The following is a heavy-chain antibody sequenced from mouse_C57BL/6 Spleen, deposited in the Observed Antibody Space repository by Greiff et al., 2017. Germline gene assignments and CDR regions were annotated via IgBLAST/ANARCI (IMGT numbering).Heavy chain of an antibody. CDR1: GYAFSSSW. CDR3: ARKDYSNLYYYAMDY. CDR2: IYPGDGDT. J-gene: IGHJ4*01. Sequence: LVESGPELVKPGASVKISCKASGYAFSSSWMNWVKQRPGKGLEWIGRIYPGDGDTNYNGKFKGKATLTADKSSSTAYMQLSSLTSEDSAVYFCARKDYSNLYYYAMDYWGQGTSVTVSS. D-gene: IGHD2-5*01. V-gene: IGHV1-82*01.